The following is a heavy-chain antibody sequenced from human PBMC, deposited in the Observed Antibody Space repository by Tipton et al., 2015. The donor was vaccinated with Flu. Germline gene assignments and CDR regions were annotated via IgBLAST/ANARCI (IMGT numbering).Heavy chain of an antibody. CDR3: AREPAPYCSSTSCLYYYYMDV. V-gene: IGHV3-74*01. Sequence: SLRLSCAASGFTFSSYGMHWVRQAPGKGLVWVSRINSDGSSTSYADSVKGRFTISRDNAKNTLYLQMNSLRAEDTAVYYCAREPAPYCSSTSCLYYYYMDVWGKGTTVTVSS. J-gene: IGHJ6*03. D-gene: IGHD2-2*01. CDR1: GFTFSSYG. CDR2: INSDGSST.